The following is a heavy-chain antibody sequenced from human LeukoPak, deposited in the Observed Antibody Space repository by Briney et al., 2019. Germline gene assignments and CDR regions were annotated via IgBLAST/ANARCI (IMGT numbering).Heavy chain of an antibody. V-gene: IGHV1-18*01. D-gene: IGHD6-13*01. CDR3: ASDLAGSSWYDY. CDR2: ISAYNGNT. Sequence: ASVKVSCKAAGYTFTSYGISWGRQAPGQGLEWMGWISAYNGNTNYAQKLQGRVTMTTDTSTSTAYMELRSLRSDDTAVYYCASDLAGSSWYDYWGQGTLVTVSS. J-gene: IGHJ4*02. CDR1: GYTFTSYG.